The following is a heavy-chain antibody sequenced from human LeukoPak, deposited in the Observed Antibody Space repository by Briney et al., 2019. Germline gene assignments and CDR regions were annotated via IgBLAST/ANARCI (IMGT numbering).Heavy chain of an antibody. CDR2: IYESGNA. J-gene: IGHJ4*02. CDR1: GASFSRNTW. V-gene: IGHV4/OR15-8*02. Sequence: PSETLSLTCAVSGASFSRNTWWSWVRQPLGKGLEWIGEIYESGNADYNPSLKSRVTISLDKTKNQFFLKLNSVTAADTAVYYCVKNGNFCLEYWGQGILVTVSS. CDR3: VKNGNFCLEY. D-gene: IGHD2/OR15-2a*01.